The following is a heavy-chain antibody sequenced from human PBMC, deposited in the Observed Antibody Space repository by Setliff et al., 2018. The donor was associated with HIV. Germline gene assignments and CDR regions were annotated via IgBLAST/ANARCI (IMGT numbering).Heavy chain of an antibody. CDR3: VMFSSSSG. V-gene: IGHV3-74*01. CDR1: GFTFNRYW. D-gene: IGHD6-6*01. J-gene: IGHJ4*02. Sequence: GGSLRLSCAASGFTFNRYWMHWVRQAPGQGLVWVSGINNDTTTTTYADSVKGRFSISRDNAKNTLYLQMNGLRGEDTAVYYCVMFSSSSGWGQGTQVTASS. CDR2: INNDTTTT.